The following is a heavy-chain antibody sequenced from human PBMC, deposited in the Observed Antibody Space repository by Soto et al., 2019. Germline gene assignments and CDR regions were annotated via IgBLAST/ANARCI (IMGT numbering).Heavy chain of an antibody. CDR1: GHTFHNYA. J-gene: IGHJ4*02. D-gene: IGHD2-2*01. CDR2: ISGSGGST. Sequence: EVQLLESGGGLEQPGGSLRLSCVGSGHTFHNYAMTWVRQAPGKGLEWVSGISGSGGSTYYADSVRGRFTISRDDSKNTVYLQMNSLRAEDTAVYYCAKVSRGIGVVPAALNGGQGTLVTVSS. CDR3: AKVSRGIGVVPAALN. V-gene: IGHV3-23*01.